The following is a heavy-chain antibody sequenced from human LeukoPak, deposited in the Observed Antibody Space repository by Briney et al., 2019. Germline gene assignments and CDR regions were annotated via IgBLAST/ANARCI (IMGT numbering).Heavy chain of an antibody. J-gene: IGHJ4*02. Sequence: SETLSLTCTVSGGSISSSSYYWGWIRQPPGKGLEWIGSIYYSGSTYYNPSLKSRVTISVDTSKNQFSLKLSSVTAADTAVYYCARVAEGRGGYWGQGTLVTVSS. CDR1: GGSISSSSYY. D-gene: IGHD3-10*01. CDR3: ARVAEGRGGY. CDR2: IYYSGST. V-gene: IGHV4-39*07.